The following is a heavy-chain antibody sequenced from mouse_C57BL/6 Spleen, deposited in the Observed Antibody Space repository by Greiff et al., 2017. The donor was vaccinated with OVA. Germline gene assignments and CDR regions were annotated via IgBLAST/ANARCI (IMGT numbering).Heavy chain of an antibody. Sequence: QVQLQQSGAELVRPGSSVKLSCKASGYTFTSYWMHWVKQRPIQGLEWIGNIDPSDSETHYNQKFKDKATLTVDKSSSTAYMQLSSLTSEDSAVYYCARTYGSSPAWFAYWGQGTLVTVSA. J-gene: IGHJ3*01. CDR1: GYTFTSYW. CDR3: ARTYGSSPAWFAY. V-gene: IGHV1-52*01. D-gene: IGHD1-1*01. CDR2: IDPSDSET.